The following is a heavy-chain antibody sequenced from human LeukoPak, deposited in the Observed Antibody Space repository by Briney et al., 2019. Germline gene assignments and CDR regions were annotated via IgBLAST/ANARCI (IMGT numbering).Heavy chain of an antibody. CDR2: ISSSSNTI. Sequence: PGGSLRLSCAASGFTFSSYWMSWVRQAPGKGLEWVSYISSSSNTIYYADSVKGRFTISRDNAKNSLYLQMNSLRVEDTALYYCAREGIDYGMDVWGQGTTVTVSS. V-gene: IGHV3-48*04. CDR1: GFTFSSYW. D-gene: IGHD3-10*01. CDR3: AREGIDYGMDV. J-gene: IGHJ6*02.